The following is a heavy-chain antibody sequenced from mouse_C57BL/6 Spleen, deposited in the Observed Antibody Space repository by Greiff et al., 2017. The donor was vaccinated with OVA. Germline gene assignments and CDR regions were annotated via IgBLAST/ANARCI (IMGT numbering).Heavy chain of an antibody. Sequence: EVKLMESGGGLVQPGGSLSLSCAASGFTFTDYYMSWVSQPPGKALEWLGFIRNKANGYTTEYSASVKGRFTISRDNSQSILYLQMNALRAEDSATYYCASSSTDAWFAYWGQGTLVTVSA. D-gene: IGHD4-1*02. V-gene: IGHV7-3*01. CDR2: IRNKANGYTT. J-gene: IGHJ3*01. CDR1: GFTFTDYY. CDR3: ASSSTDAWFAY.